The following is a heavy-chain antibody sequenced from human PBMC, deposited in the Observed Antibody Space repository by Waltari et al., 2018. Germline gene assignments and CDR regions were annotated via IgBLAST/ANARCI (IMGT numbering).Heavy chain of an antibody. CDR1: GFTFSNHA. Sequence: EVQVVESGGGLVQPGGSLRLSCSASGFTFSNHAMHWARQVPGKGREYGSGISQNGGGTHYADSVKGRFTISRDNSKNTLYLQMSSLRTEDTAVYYCVNDFWSDHSMGVWGQGTTVTVSS. CDR3: VNDFWSDHSMGV. J-gene: IGHJ6*02. D-gene: IGHD3-3*01. V-gene: IGHV3-64D*06. CDR2: ISQNGGGT.